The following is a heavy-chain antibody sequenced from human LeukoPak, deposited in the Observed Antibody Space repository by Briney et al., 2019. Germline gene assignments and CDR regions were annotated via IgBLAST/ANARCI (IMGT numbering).Heavy chain of an antibody. D-gene: IGHD4-17*01. CDR2: IKSKTDGGTT. CDR1: GFTFSSYS. CDR3: TTVLTVTSDH. Sequence: NPGGSLRLSCAASGFTFSSYSMNWVRQAPGKGLEWVGRIKSKTDGGTTDYAAPVKGRFTISRDDSKNTLYLQMNSLQTEDTAVYHCTTVLTVTSDHWGQGTLVTVSS. V-gene: IGHV3-15*01. J-gene: IGHJ4*02.